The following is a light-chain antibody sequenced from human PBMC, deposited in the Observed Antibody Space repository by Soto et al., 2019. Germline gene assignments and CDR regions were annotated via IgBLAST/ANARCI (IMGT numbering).Light chain of an antibody. J-gene: IGKJ1*01. CDR2: DAS. V-gene: IGKV1-5*01. CDR1: QSISSW. CDR3: QQYGSSGT. Sequence: DIQMTQSPSTLSASVGARVTITCRASQSISSWLAWYQQKPGKAPKLLMYDASTLEDGVPSRFSGRGSGTDFTLTISRLEPEDFAVYYCQQYGSSGTFGQGNKVDIK.